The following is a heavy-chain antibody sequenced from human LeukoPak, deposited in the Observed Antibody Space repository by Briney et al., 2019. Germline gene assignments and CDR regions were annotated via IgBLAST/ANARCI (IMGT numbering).Heavy chain of an antibody. CDR1: GGSFSGYY. J-gene: IGHJ3*02. D-gene: IGHD3-10*01. Sequence: SETLSLTCAVYGGSFSGYYWSWIRQPPGKGLEWIGNIFYSGSTYYSPSLKSRVTISLDTSRNQFSLKLNSVTAADTAVYYCAKSNGYGLVDIWGQGTMVTVSS. V-gene: IGHV4-34*12. CDR3: AKSNGYGLVDI. CDR2: IFYSGST.